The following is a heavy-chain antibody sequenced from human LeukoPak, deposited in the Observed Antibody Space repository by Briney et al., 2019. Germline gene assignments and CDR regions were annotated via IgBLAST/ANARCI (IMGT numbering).Heavy chain of an antibody. CDR2: IKSKTDGGTA. Sequence: GGSLRLSCAASGFTFISAWMSWVRQAPGKGLEWVGRIKSKTDGGTAEYAEAVKGRFTISRDDSKNTVDLQMNSLKTEDTAVYYCSTGGYDWGQGTLVTVSS. J-gene: IGHJ4*02. D-gene: IGHD5-12*01. CDR1: GFTFISAW. CDR3: STGGYD. V-gene: IGHV3-15*01.